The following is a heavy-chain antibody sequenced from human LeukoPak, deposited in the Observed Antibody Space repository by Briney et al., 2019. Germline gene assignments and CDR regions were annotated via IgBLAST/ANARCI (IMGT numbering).Heavy chain of an antibody. V-gene: IGHV3-33*08. CDR2: IWYDGSNK. CDR1: GFTFSSYA. CDR3: ARGYGDYDIFDY. J-gene: IGHJ4*02. Sequence: PGGSLRLSCAASGFTFSSYALHWVRQAPGKGLEWVAVIWYDGSNKYYADSVKGRFTISRDNSKNTLYLQMNSLRAEDTAVYYCARGYGDYDIFDYWGQGTLVTVSS. D-gene: IGHD4-17*01.